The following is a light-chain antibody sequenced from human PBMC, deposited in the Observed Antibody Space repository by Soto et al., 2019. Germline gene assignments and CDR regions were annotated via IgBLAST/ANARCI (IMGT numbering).Light chain of an antibody. V-gene: IGKV1-33*01. CDR2: DAS. CDR3: QQYANLLPIT. J-gene: IGKJ5*01. Sequence: IQMAQSPSSLSASVGDRVTITCQASQDINKNLNWYQQKPGKAPKLLIYDASSLQTGVPSRFSVSGSATHFTFTFSSLQPEDVATYYCQQYANLLPITFGQGTRPEIK. CDR1: QDINKN.